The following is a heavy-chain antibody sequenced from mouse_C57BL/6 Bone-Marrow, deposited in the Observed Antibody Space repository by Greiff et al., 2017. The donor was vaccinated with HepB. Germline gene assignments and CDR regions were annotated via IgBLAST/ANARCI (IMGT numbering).Heavy chain of an antibody. D-gene: IGHD2-4*01. CDR2: IDPEDGET. CDR1: GFNIKDYY. V-gene: IGHV14-2*01. CDR3: ALYDYDVFDV. J-gene: IGHJ1*03. Sequence: VQLQQSGAELVKPGASVKLSCTASGFNIKDYYMHWVKQRTEQGLEWIGRIDPEDGETKYAPKFPGKATITADTSSNTAYLQLSSLTSEDTAVYYCALYDYDVFDVWGTGTTVTVSS.